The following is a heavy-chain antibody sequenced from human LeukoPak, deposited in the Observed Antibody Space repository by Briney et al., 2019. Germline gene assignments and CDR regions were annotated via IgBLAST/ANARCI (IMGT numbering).Heavy chain of an antibody. J-gene: IGHJ4*02. CDR3: VTGDAREY. V-gene: IGHV3-21*01. CDR1: GFTFSTYT. D-gene: IGHD2-2*01. Sequence: PGGSLRLSCAASGFTFSTYTMNWVRQAPGKGLEWISSISSTSSHTHYADSVKGRFTISRDNVKNSLYLQMNSLRAEDTAVYYCVTGDAREYWGQGTLVTVSS. CDR2: ISSTSSHT.